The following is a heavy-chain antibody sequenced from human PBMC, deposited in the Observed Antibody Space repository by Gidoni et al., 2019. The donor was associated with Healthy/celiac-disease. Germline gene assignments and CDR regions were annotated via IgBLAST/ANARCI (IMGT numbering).Heavy chain of an antibody. Sequence: EVQLVESGGGLVKPGGSLRLSCAASGFTFCSYSMDWVRLAPGKGLELVPSISSISSYISYAASLKGRFTISRDNAKNSLYLQMNSLRAEDTAVYYCARYTVEVWGQGTLVTVSS. V-gene: IGHV3-21*01. CDR2: ISSISSYI. CDR1: GFTFCSYS. CDR3: ARYTVEV. J-gene: IGHJ4*02. D-gene: IGHD4-17*01.